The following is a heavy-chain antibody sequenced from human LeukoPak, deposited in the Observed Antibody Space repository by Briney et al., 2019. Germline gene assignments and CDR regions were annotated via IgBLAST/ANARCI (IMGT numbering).Heavy chain of an antibody. CDR3: ARSLQKWELHPFDY. Sequence: PSETLSLTCTVSGDSISTSPFYWGWIRQPPGKGLEWIGSVYYRGTTYYNPSLKSRVTFSVDTSKNHLSLNLNSVTAADTAVYYCARSLQKWELHPFDYWGQGTLVTVSS. CDR1: GDSISTSPFY. CDR2: VYYRGTT. J-gene: IGHJ4*02. D-gene: IGHD1-26*01. V-gene: IGHV4-39*07.